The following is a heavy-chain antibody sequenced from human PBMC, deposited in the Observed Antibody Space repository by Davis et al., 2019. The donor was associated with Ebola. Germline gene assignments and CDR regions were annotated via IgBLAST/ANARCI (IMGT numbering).Heavy chain of an antibody. Sequence: GESLKISCAASGFTVSSNYMSWVRQAPGKGLEWVSVIYSGGSTYYADSVKGRFTISRDNSKNTLYLQMNSLRAEDTAVYYCARAYDYGEISEVWGQGTLVTVSS. D-gene: IGHD4-17*01. CDR3: ARAYDYGEISEV. V-gene: IGHV3-53*01. CDR2: IYSGGST. J-gene: IGHJ4*02. CDR1: GFTVSSNY.